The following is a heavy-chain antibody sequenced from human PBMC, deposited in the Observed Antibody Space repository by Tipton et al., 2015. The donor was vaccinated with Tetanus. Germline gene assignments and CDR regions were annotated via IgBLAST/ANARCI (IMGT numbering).Heavy chain of an antibody. CDR1: GFTFTNYG. V-gene: IGHV3-33*01. Sequence: SGFTFTNYGFHWVRQAPGKGLEWVALILYDGSHKDYADSVKGRFTISRDNSKNTLYLQMNSLRVEDTAVYYCARDFEWSFDYLGQGTLVTVSS. CDR2: ILYDGSHK. J-gene: IGHJ4*02. D-gene: IGHD3-3*01. CDR3: ARDFEWSFDY.